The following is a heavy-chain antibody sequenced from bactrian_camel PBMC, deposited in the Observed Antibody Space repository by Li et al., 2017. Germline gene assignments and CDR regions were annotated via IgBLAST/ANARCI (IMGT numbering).Heavy chain of an antibody. CDR2: INSGGGST. D-gene: IGHD5*01. J-gene: IGHJ4*01. CDR3: AADLFPEIYGPGSLVEGTYGD. CDR1: GVTFSSYA. Sequence: VQLVESGGGLVQPGGSLRLSCAASGVTFSSYAMSWVRQAPGKGLEWVSAINSGGGSTYYADSVKGRFTISRDNAKNMTYLQMNSLKPEDTAMYYCAADLFPEIYGPGSLVEGTYGDWGQGT. V-gene: IGHV3S40*01.